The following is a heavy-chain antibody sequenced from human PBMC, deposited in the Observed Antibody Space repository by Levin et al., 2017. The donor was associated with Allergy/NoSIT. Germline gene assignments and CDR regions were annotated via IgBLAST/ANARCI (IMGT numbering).Heavy chain of an antibody. CDR2: VNSDGSST. CDR1: GFTISTYW. CDR3: ARGQGGYSSSWHDN. J-gene: IGHJ4*02. D-gene: IGHD6-13*01. V-gene: IGHV3-74*01. Sequence: GGSLRLSCAASGFTISTYWMHWVRQAPGKGLVWVSRVNSDGSSTSYADSVKGRFTISRDNAKNTLYLQMSSLRPEDTAMYYCARGQGGYSSSWHDNWGQGTLVTVSP.